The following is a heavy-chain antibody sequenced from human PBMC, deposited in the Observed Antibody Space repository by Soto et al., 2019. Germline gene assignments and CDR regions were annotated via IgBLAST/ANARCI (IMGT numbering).Heavy chain of an antibody. Sequence: SETLSLTCTVSGGSISSSSYYWDWIRQPPGKGLEWIGSIYYSGSTYYNPSLKSRVTISVDTSKNQFSLKLSSVTAADTAVYYCASTITMIVVVITEPYYFDYWGQGTLVTVSS. V-gene: IGHV4-39*01. CDR3: ASTITMIVVVITEPYYFDY. CDR1: GGSISSSSYY. J-gene: IGHJ4*02. D-gene: IGHD3-22*01. CDR2: IYYSGST.